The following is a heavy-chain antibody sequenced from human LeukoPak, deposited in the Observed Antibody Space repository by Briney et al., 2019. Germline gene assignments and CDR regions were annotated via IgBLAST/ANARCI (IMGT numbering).Heavy chain of an antibody. J-gene: IGHJ4*02. Sequence: SQTLSLTCTVSGGSISSGSYYWSWIPQPAGKGLEWIGRIYTSGSTNYNPSLKSRVTISVDTSKNQFSLRLSSVTAADTAVYYCARGGDGGSYQGVYFDYWGQGTLVTVSS. CDR2: IYTSGST. D-gene: IGHD1-26*01. CDR3: ARGGDGGSYQGVYFDY. V-gene: IGHV4-61*02. CDR1: GGSISSGSYY.